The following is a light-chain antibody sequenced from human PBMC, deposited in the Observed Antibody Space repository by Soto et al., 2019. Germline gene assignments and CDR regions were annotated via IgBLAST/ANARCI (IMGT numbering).Light chain of an antibody. CDR1: QSISNR. V-gene: IGKV1-5*01. CDR3: QQYNSYPIT. CDR2: DAS. J-gene: IGKJ5*01. Sequence: DIQMTQSPSTMSASVGDGVAITCRASQSISNRLAWYQQRPGKAPKLLIYDASSLESGVPSRFSGSGSGTEFTLTISSLQPDDFATYYCQQYNSYPITFGQGTRLEIK.